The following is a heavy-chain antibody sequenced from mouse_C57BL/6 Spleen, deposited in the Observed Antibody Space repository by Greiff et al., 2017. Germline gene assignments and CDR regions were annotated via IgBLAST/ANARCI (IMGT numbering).Heavy chain of an antibody. CDR1: GFTFSNYW. J-gene: IGHJ2*01. CDR3: TGLNSYGDY. D-gene: IGHD2-10*02. Sequence: EVKLLESGGGLVQPGGSMKLSCVASGFTFSNYWMNWVRQSPEKGLEWVAQIRLKSDNYATHYAESVKGRFTISRDDSKSSVYLQMNNLRAEDTGIYYCTGLNSYGDYWGQGTTLTVSS. CDR2: IRLKSDNYAT. V-gene: IGHV6-3*01.